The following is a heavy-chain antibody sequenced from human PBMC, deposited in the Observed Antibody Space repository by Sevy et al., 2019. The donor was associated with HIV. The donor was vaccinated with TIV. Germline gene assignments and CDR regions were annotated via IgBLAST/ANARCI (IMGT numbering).Heavy chain of an antibody. CDR1: GFNFNNYG. J-gene: IGHJ6*02. CDR2: ISYDSTYK. D-gene: IGHD2-15*01. CDR3: AKDLKQFWPQDSYYGIDV. Sequence: GGSLRLSCAASGFNFNNYGMNWVRQTPGKGLEWVAVISYDSTYKFFTDSVKGRFSISRDNSKNTVDLQLNSLRPEDTAVSYCAKDLKQFWPQDSYYGIDVWGLGTTVTVSS. V-gene: IGHV3-30*18.